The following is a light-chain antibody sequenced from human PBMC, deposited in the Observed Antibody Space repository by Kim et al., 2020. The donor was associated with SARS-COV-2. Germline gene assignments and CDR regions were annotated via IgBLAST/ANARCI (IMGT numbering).Light chain of an antibody. V-gene: IGKV1-5*03. CDR3: QSYDNYFPYT. CDR1: QSIDIW. Sequence: DFQMTQSPSTLSASVGDRVTITCRASQSIDIWLAWYQQKPGKAPKLLIYKASYVDSGVPSRFSGSGSGTVFTLTISDLQPDDFATYYCQSYDNYFPYTFGQGTRLEI. CDR2: KAS. J-gene: IGKJ2*01.